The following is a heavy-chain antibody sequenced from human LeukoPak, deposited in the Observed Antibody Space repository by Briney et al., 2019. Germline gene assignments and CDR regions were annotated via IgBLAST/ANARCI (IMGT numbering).Heavy chain of an antibody. V-gene: IGHV4-61*02. D-gene: IGHD3-22*01. Sequence: PSETLSLTCTVSGGSISSGSYYWSWIRQPAGKGLEWIGRIYTSGSTNYNPSLKSRVTISVDTSKNQFSLKLSSVTAADTAVYYCARGGYYDSSGYPDYWGQGTLVTVSS. CDR2: IYTSGST. CDR3: ARGGYYDSSGYPDY. CDR1: GGSISSGSYY. J-gene: IGHJ4*02.